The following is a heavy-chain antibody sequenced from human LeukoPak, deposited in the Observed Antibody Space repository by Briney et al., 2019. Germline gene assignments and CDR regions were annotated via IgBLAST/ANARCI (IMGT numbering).Heavy chain of an antibody. CDR3: ASSWNDYDYFDY. CDR1: GYTFTSYY. D-gene: IGHD1-1*01. CDR2: INPSGGST. J-gene: IGHJ4*02. V-gene: IGHV1-46*01. Sequence: ASVKVSCKASGYTFTSYYMHWVRQAPGQGLEWMGIINPSGGSTTYAQKFQGRVTMTRDTSTSTVYMELSSLRSEDTAVYYCASSWNDYDYFDYWGQGTLVTVSS.